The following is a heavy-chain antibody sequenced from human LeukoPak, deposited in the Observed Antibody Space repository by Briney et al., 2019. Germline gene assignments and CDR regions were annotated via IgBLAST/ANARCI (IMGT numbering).Heavy chain of an antibody. CDR2: IYSSGST. D-gene: IGHD3-22*01. Sequence: PSETLSLTCTVSNGSFNSYYRSWFRQPPGKGLECIASIYSSGSTNYNPSLKNRVTISVDTSKNQFSLQLSSVTAADTAVYYCARVDQYYYDSSGYYPTGWFDPWGQGTLVTVSS. CDR1: NGSFNSYY. J-gene: IGHJ5*02. V-gene: IGHV4-59*01. CDR3: ARVDQYYYDSSGYYPTGWFDP.